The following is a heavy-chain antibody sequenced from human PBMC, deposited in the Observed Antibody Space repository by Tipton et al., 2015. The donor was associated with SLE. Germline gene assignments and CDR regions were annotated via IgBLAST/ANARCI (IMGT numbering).Heavy chain of an antibody. V-gene: IGHV3-30*04. D-gene: IGHD2-21*02. CDR3: AKAYCGGDCYSVYYYYYMDV. J-gene: IGHJ6*03. CDR2: TSYDGSYK. Sequence: SLRLSCAASGFTFNTSAMHWVRQAPGKGLEWVAVTSYDGSYKNYADSMKGRFTISRDNSKNTLYLQMNSLRAEDTAVYYCAKAYCGGDCYSVYYYYYMDVWGQGTTVTVSS. CDR1: GFTFNTSA.